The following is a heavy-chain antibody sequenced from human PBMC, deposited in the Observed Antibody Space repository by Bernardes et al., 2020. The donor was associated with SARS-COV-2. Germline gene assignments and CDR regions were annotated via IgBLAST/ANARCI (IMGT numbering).Heavy chain of an antibody. D-gene: IGHD4-17*01. CDR2: IYPGDSDT. CDR3: ARRRYGDFGVDV. J-gene: IGHJ6*02. V-gene: IGHV5-51*01. Sequence: ESLKISCKGSDYTFTNYWIGWVRQMPGKGLEWMGIIYPGDSDTKYSPSFQGRVTISADKSVNPAYLQWSSLKASDTAIYYCARRRYGDFGVDVWGQGTTVTVSS. CDR1: DYTFTNYW.